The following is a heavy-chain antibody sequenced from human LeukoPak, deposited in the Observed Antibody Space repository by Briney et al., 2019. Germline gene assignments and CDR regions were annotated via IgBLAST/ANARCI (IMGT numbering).Heavy chain of an antibody. CDR1: GGSFSGYY. J-gene: IGHJ6*04. CDR3: SRWARGRRNYYCYGMDV. Sequence: SETLSLTCAVYGGSFSGYYWSWIRQPPGKGLEWLGEINHSGSTNYNPSLKSRVTISVDTSKNQFSLKLSSVTAADTAVYYCSRWARGRRNYYCYGMDVWGKGTTVTVSS. D-gene: IGHD3-10*01. V-gene: IGHV4-34*01. CDR2: INHSGST.